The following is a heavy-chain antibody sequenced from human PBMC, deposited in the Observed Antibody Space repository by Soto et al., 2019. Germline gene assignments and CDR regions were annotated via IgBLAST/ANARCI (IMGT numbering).Heavy chain of an antibody. CDR3: ARGRYDFWSGTNWFDP. D-gene: IGHD3-3*01. Sequence: QVQLQESGPGLVKPSQTLSLTCTVSGGSISSGGYYWSWIRQHPGKGLEWIGYIYYSGSTYYNPSPKSRVTISVDTSKNQFSLKLSSVTAADTAVYYCARGRYDFWSGTNWFDPWGQGTLVTVSS. V-gene: IGHV4-31*03. CDR1: GGSISSGGYY. CDR2: IYYSGST. J-gene: IGHJ5*02.